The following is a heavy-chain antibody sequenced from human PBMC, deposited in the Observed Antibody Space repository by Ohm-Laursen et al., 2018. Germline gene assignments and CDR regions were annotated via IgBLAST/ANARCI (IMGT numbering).Heavy chain of an antibody. J-gene: IGHJ5*02. Sequence: AASVKVSCKASGGTFSSYAISWVRQATGQGLEWMGWMNPNSGNTGYAQKFQGRVTMTRNTSISTAYMELSSLRSEDTAVYYCARGPDFWSGYSLHNWFDPWGQGTLVTVSS. CDR1: GGTFSSYA. CDR2: MNPNSGNT. V-gene: IGHV1-8*02. D-gene: IGHD3-3*01. CDR3: ARGPDFWSGYSLHNWFDP.